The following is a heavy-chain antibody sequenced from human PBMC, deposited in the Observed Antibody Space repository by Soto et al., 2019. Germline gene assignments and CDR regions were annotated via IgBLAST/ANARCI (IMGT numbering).Heavy chain of an antibody. CDR3: ARRVITMVRGDCYYYMDV. CDR2: IYYSGST. V-gene: IGHV4-59*01. CDR1: GGSISSYY. D-gene: IGHD3-10*01. J-gene: IGHJ6*03. Sequence: SETLSLTCTVSGGSISSYYWSWIRQPPGKGLEWIGYIYYSGSTNYNPSLKSRVTISVDTSKNQFSLKLSSVTAADTAVYYCARRVITMVRGDCYYYMDVWGKGTTVTVSS.